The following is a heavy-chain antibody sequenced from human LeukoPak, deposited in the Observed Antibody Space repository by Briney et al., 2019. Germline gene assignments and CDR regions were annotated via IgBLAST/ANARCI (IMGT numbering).Heavy chain of an antibody. D-gene: IGHD2-2*02. CDR1: GFTFRTYW. CDR2: INEDGSIT. V-gene: IGHV3-74*01. CDR3: ITGPWGDCGSASCSTPFDY. J-gene: IGHJ4*02. Sequence: GGSLRLSCAVSGFTFRTYWMHWVRQVPGEGLVWVSRINEDGSITNYADSVKGRFSISRDNAKNTLYLQMNSLKTEDTAVYFCITGPWGDCGSASCSTPFDYWGQGTLVTVSS.